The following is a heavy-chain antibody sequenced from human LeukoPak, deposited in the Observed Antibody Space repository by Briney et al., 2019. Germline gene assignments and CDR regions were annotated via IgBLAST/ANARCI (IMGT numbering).Heavy chain of an antibody. CDR2: IRDKANSYAT. CDR3: TRWDCTTTGCYPFDY. J-gene: IGHJ4*02. D-gene: IGHD2-2*01. V-gene: IGHV3-73*01. CDR1: GFTFSGSA. Sequence: GGSLRLSCAASGFTFSGSAIHWVRQASGKGLERVGRIRDKANSYATAYIASVKGRFTISRDDSKNTAYLQMSSLKTEDTAVYYCTRWDCTTTGCYPFDYWGQGTLVTVSS.